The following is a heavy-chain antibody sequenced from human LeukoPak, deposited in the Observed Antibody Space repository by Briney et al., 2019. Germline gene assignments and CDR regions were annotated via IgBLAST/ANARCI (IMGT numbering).Heavy chain of an antibody. CDR2: IGTAGDP. Sequence: PGGSLRLSCEASGFTFSSYDMHWVCQATGKGLEWVSAIGTAGDPYYPGSVKGRFTISRENAKNSLYLQMNSLRAGDTAVYYCARGGSSHDAFDIWGQGTMVTVSS. J-gene: IGHJ3*02. CDR1: GFTFSSYD. D-gene: IGHD6-13*01. CDR3: ARGGSSHDAFDI. V-gene: IGHV3-13*05.